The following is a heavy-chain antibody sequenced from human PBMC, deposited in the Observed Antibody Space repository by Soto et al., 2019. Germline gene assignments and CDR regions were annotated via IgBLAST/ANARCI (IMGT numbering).Heavy chain of an antibody. CDR2: IYYSGST. D-gene: IGHD3-10*01. CDR1: GVSVNSGNYY. CDR3: FSSRGY. V-gene: IGHV4-61*01. Sequence: QVQLQESGPGLVKPSETLSLTCSVSGVSVNSGNYYWHWIRQPPGKGLEWIGHIYYSGSTNYNPSLKSRVTISLDMSKIQFSLKLNSVTAADTAVYYCFSSRGYWGQGTLVTVSS. J-gene: IGHJ4*02.